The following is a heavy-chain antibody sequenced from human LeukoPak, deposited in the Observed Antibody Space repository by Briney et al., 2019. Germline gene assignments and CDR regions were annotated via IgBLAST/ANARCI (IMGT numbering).Heavy chain of an antibody. V-gene: IGHV3-9*01. J-gene: IGHJ4*02. CDR1: GFTFDEYA. CDR2: ISWNRGSI. D-gene: IGHD3-22*01. Sequence: PGRSLRLSCAASGFTFDEYAMHWVRQAPGKGLEWVSGISWNRGSIGYADSVKGRFTISRDNAKNSLYLQMNSLRAEDTALYYCAKDSNYYDSSADYWGQGTLVTVSS. CDR3: AKDSNYYDSSADY.